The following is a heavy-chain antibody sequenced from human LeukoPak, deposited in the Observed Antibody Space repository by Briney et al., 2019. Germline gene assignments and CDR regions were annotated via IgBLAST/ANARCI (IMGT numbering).Heavy chain of an antibody. CDR1: GDSFSSNNY. CDR2: IYRSGAT. J-gene: IGHJ4*02. D-gene: IGHD3-22*01. V-gene: IGHV4-4*02. CDR3: ARNAGYSDLNF. Sequence: SETLSLTCTVSGDSFSSNNYWTWVRQPPGKGLEWIGEIYRSGATNYNPSLRSRVTVSLDKSRNQFSLRLNSVTAADTAIYYCARNAGYSDLNFWGQGVLVTVSS.